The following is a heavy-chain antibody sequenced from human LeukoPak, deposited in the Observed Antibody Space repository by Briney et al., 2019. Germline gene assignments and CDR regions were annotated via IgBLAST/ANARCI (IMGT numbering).Heavy chain of an antibody. CDR3: ARGFPSRSMVSSNPFDY. Sequence: ASVKVSCKASGYTFTSYGISWVRQATGQGLEWMGWMNPNNGNTGYAQKFQGRVTITRNTSISTAYMELSSLRSEDTAVYYCARGFPSRSMVSSNPFDYWGQGTLVTVSS. CDR1: GYTFTSYG. CDR2: MNPNNGNT. J-gene: IGHJ4*02. V-gene: IGHV1-8*03. D-gene: IGHD2-2*01.